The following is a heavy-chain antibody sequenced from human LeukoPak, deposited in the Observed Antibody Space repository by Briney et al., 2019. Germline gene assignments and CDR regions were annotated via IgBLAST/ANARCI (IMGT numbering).Heavy chain of an antibody. CDR3: ARRGITMVRGVIITLDNWFDP. CDR2: ISAYNGNT. V-gene: IGHV1-18*01. J-gene: IGHJ5*02. D-gene: IGHD3-10*01. Sequence: VASVKVSCKAFGYTFTNFGITWVRQAPVQGLEWMGWISAYNGNTNYAQKLQGRVTMTTDTSTSTAYMELRSLRSDDTAVYYCARRGITMVRGVIITLDNWFDPWGQGTLVTVSS. CDR1: GYTFTNFG.